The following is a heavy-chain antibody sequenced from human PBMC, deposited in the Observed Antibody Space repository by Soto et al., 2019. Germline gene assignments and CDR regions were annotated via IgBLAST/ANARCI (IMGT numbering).Heavy chain of an antibody. CDR1: GGSISSYY. Sequence: QVQLQESGPGLVKPSETLSLTCTVSGGSISSYYWSWMRQPPGKGLEWIGYIYYSGSTNYNPSLKSRVTISVDTSKNQFSLKLSSVTAADTAVYYCARDYYGSGSPPLGYWGQGTLVTVSS. V-gene: IGHV4-59*01. CDR3: ARDYYGSGSPPLGY. J-gene: IGHJ4*02. CDR2: IYYSGST. D-gene: IGHD3-10*01.